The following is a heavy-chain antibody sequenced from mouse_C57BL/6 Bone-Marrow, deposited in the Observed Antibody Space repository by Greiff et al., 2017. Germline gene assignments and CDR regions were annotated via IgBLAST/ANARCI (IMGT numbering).Heavy chain of an antibody. D-gene: IGHD2-1*01. Sequence: QVQLKQPGAELVKPGASVKLSCKASGYTFTSYWMHWVKQRPGQGLEWIGMIHPNSGSTNYNEKFKSKATLTVDKSSSTAYMQLSSLTSEDSAVYYCARRGGNPLAIDYWGQGTSVTVSS. V-gene: IGHV1-64*01. CDR1: GYTFTSYW. J-gene: IGHJ4*01. CDR2: IHPNSGST. CDR3: ARRGGNPLAIDY.